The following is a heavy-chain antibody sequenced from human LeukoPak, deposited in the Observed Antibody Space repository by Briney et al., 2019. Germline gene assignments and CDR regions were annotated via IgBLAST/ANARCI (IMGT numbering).Heavy chain of an antibody. CDR3: AKPLRDAGSFNYPYFDF. CDR1: GFTFTNYA. D-gene: IGHD5-24*01. V-gene: IGHV3-23*01. J-gene: IGHJ4*02. CDR2: ISGSGGSS. Sequence: GGSLRLSCAASGFTFTNYAMNWVRQAPGKGLEWVSAISGSGGSSSYADSVRGRFTISRDNSNNMQYLQMNGLRAEDTAVYYCAKPLRDAGSFNYPYFDFWGQGTLVTVSS.